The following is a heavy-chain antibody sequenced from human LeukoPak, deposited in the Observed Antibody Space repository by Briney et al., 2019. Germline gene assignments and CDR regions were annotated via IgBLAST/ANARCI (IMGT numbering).Heavy chain of an antibody. CDR2: IRSKAYGGTT. D-gene: IGHD2-15*01. CDR3: TSQLGYCSGGSCYSYYYYGMDV. V-gene: IGHV3-49*04. CDR1: GFTFGDYA. J-gene: IGHJ6*04. Sequence: PGRSLGLSCTASGFTFGDYAMSWVRQAPGKGLEWVGFIRSKAYGGTTEYAASVKGRFTISRDDSKSIAYLQMNSLKTEDTAVYYCTSQLGYCSGGSCYSYYYYGMDVWGKGTTVTVSS.